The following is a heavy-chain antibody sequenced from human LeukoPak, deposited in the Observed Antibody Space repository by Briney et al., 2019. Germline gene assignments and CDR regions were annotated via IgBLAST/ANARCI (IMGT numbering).Heavy chain of an antibody. J-gene: IGHJ4*02. CDR1: GYSISSGYY. Sequence: PSETLSLTCIVSGYSISSGYYWGWVRQPPGKGLEWIANIYHSGSTYYNPSLKSRVTISVDTSKNQFSLKLSSVTAADTAVYYCARQGTGDLSYWGQGTLVTVSS. CDR2: IYHSGST. CDR3: ARQGTGDLSY. V-gene: IGHV4-38-2*02. D-gene: IGHD7-27*01.